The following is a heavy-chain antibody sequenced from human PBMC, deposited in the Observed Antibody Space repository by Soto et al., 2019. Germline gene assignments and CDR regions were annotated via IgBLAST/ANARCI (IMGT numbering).Heavy chain of an antibody. CDR2: ISGSGGST. D-gene: IGHD3-10*01. V-gene: IGHV3-23*01. CDR1: GFTFSSDA. J-gene: IGHJ6*04. Sequence: EVQLLESGGGLVQPGGSLRLSCAASGFTFSSDAMSWVRQAPGKGLEWVSAISGSGGSTYYADSAKGRFTISRDNSKNTLYLQMTSLRAEDTAVYYCAKGSPFFYGSGMYMDVWGKGTTVTVSS. CDR3: AKGSPFFYGSGMYMDV.